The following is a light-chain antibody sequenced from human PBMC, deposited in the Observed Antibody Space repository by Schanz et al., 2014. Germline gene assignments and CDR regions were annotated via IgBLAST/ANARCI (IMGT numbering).Light chain of an antibody. V-gene: IGLV2-14*02. CDR2: EGT. CDR1: SSDVGSYNL. CDR3: SSFTSTNTWV. Sequence: QSVLTQPASVSGSPGQSITISCTGTSSDVGSYNLVSWYQQHPGEAPKLLIYEGTKRPSGVSYRFSGSKSGNTASLTISGLQAEDESDYYCSSFTSTNTWVFGGGTKLTVL. J-gene: IGLJ3*02.